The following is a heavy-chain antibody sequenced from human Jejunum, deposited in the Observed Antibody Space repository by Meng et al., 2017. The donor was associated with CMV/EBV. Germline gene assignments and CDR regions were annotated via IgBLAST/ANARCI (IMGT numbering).Heavy chain of an antibody. D-gene: IGHD3-16*01. J-gene: IGHJ4*01. V-gene: IGHV1-2*02. CDR1: GYIFSGYD. Sequence: KASGYIFSGYDMNWERQAPGQGVEWMGWINPNSGNKNNEQKFQARITMTRDTSINTGYMELNRLTSDDTAIYYCARADTIIISVYWGQGTLVTVSS. CDR2: INPNSGNK. CDR3: ARADTIIISVY.